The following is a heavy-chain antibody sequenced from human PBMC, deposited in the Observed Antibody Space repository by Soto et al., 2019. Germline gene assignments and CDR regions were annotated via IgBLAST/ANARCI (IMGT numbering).Heavy chain of an antibody. V-gene: IGHV3-48*01. Sequence: EVQLVESGGGLVQPGGSLRLSCAASGFTFSSYSMNWVRQAPGKGLEWVSYISSSSITIYYADSVKDRFTISRDNAKNSLYLQMNSLRAEDTAVYYCARDEIVVPAAIGNYFDYWGQGTLVTVSS. J-gene: IGHJ4*02. CDR2: ISSSSITI. CDR3: ARDEIVVPAAIGNYFDY. CDR1: GFTFSSYS. D-gene: IGHD2-2*02.